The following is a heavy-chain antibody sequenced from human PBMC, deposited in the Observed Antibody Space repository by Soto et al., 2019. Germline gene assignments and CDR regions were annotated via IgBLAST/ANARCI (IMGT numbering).Heavy chain of an antibody. J-gene: IGHJ5*02. CDR2: IIPIFGTA. CDR3: ARATNKTMIVVAPFDP. CDR1: GGTFSSYA. Sequence: SVKVSCKAPGGTFSSYAISWVRQAPGQGLEWMGGIIPIFGTANYAQKFQGRVTITADESTSTAYMELSSLRSEDTAVYYCARATNKTMIVVAPFDPWGQGSLVTV. V-gene: IGHV1-69*13. D-gene: IGHD3-22*01.